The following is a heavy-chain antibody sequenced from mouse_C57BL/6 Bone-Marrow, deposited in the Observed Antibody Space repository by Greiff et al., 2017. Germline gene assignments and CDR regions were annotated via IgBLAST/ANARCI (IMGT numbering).Heavy chain of an antibody. J-gene: IGHJ2*01. Sequence: VQLHQPGAELVRPGSSVKLSCKASGYTFTSYWMHWVKQRPIQGLEWIGNIDPSDSETHYNQKFKDKATLTVDKASSTAYMQLSSLTSEDSAVYYCARLWLRRGPDYWGQGTTLTVSS. CDR2: IDPSDSET. CDR1: GYTFTSYW. D-gene: IGHD2-2*01. V-gene: IGHV1-52*01. CDR3: ARLWLRRGPDY.